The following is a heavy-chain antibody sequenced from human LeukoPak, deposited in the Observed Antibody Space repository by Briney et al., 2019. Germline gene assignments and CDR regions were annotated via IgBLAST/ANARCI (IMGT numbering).Heavy chain of an antibody. CDR1: GGTISSYY. Sequence: SETVSLTCTVSGGTISSYYWTWFGKPPGKGLDWIAYIDYSGSTNYNPSLKSGVHISVDASKNQFSLKLSSVTAADTAVYYCARDRRRDLLHSFDIWGQGTMVTVSS. D-gene: IGHD1-26*01. V-gene: IGHV4-59*01. CDR2: IDYSGST. CDR3: ARDRRRDLLHSFDI. J-gene: IGHJ3*02.